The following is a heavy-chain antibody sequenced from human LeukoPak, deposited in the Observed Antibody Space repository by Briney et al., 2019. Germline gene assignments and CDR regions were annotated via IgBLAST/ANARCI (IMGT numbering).Heavy chain of an antibody. Sequence: PGGSLRLSCAASGFTFSSYSMNWVRQAPGKGLEWVSSISSSSSYIYYADSVKGRFTISRDNAKNSLYLQMNSLRAEDTAVYYCARGSVGIVVVPAATNFGYWGQGTLVTVSS. V-gene: IGHV3-21*01. J-gene: IGHJ4*02. D-gene: IGHD2-2*01. CDR3: ARGSVGIVVVPAATNFGY. CDR1: GFTFSSYS. CDR2: ISSSSSYI.